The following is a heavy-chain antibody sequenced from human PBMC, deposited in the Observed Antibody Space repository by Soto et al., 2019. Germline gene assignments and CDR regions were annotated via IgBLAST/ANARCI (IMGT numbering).Heavy chain of an antibody. J-gene: IGHJ6*03. CDR1: GGSITGGFSY. CDR3: ARSLPGGTVFYMDI. Sequence: QLQLRESGPGLVQPAQTLSLTCTVAGGSITGGFSYWTWVRQHPGKGLEWVGHIDYSGTAYYNPSLKSRVALSVDPSQNRFSLKLSSVTAADTAIYFFARSLPGGTVFYMDIWGEGTTVTVSS. CDR2: IDYSGTA. V-gene: IGHV4-31*03. D-gene: IGHD1-26*01.